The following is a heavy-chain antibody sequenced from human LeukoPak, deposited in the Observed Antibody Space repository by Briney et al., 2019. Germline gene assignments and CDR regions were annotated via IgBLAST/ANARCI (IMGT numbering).Heavy chain of an antibody. CDR2: INPNSGGT. Sequence: ASVKVSCKASGYTFTDYYMHWVRQAPGQGLDWMGWINPNSGGTNYAQKFQGWVTMTRDTSISTAYMELSRLRSDDTAVYYCARDEGIVPPSNWGQGTLVTVSS. V-gene: IGHV1-2*04. D-gene: IGHD1-26*01. CDR3: ARDEGIVPPSN. J-gene: IGHJ4*02. CDR1: GYTFTDYY.